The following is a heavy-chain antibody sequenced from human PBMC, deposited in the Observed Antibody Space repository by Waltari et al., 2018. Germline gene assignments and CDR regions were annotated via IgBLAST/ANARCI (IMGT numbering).Heavy chain of an antibody. CDR2: FNRDWWLT. CDR3: ARGVGDY. V-gene: IGHV3-74*01. CDR1: GFTFSTYW. D-gene: IGHD1-26*01. Sequence: EVQLVEYGGGLVQPGGSLRLSCAASGFTFSTYWMHWVRQAPGKGLVWGSRFNRDWWLTTYADSVNGRFTVSRGNAKNTLYLQMNSLGAEDTAVYYWARGVGDYWGQGTLVTVSP. J-gene: IGHJ4*02.